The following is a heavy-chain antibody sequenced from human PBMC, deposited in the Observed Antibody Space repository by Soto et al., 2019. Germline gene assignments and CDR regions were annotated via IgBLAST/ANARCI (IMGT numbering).Heavy chain of an antibody. CDR3: ARHPSDFWFDP. J-gene: IGHJ5*02. V-gene: IGHV4-39*01. CDR2: IYYSGST. CDR1: DGYISSSSYF. D-gene: IGHD2-21*02. Sequence: SETQSLTCNVSDGYISSSSYFWGWNQQPPGKVLEWLGSIYYSGSTYYNMSIKSRVTVSVDTSKSQFSLKLSSVTAADTAVYYCARHPSDFWFDPWGQGTLVTVSS.